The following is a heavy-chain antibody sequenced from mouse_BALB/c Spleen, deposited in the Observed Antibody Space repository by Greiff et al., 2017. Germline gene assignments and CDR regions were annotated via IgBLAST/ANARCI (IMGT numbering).Heavy chain of an antibody. Sequence: EVQLQQSGAELVKPGASVKLSCPASGFNIKDTYMHWVKQRPEQGLEWIGRIDPANGNTKYDPKFQGKATITADTSSNTAYLQLSSLTSEDTAVYYCARIYYDYEYFDVWGAGTTVTVSS. D-gene: IGHD2-4*01. V-gene: IGHV14-3*02. CDR3: ARIYYDYEYFDV. J-gene: IGHJ1*01. CDR1: GFNIKDTY. CDR2: IDPANGNT.